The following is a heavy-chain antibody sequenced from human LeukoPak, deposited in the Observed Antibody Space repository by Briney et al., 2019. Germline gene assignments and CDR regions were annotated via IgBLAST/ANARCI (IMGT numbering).Heavy chain of an antibody. D-gene: IGHD4-11*01. Sequence: KPSETLSLTCAVYGGSFSGYYWSWIRQPAGKGLEWIGRMYTSGGTNYNPSLKSRVTMSVDTSKNQFSLKLSSVTAADTAVYYCARGSRMTTEYYYYIDVWGKGTTVTVFS. CDR3: ARGSRMTTEYYYYIDV. V-gene: IGHV4-59*10. CDR1: GGSFSGYY. J-gene: IGHJ6*03. CDR2: MYTSGGT.